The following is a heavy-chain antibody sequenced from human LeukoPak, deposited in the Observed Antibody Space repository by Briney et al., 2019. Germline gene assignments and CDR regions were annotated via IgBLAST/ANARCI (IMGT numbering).Heavy chain of an antibody. J-gene: IGHJ4*02. Sequence: PSETLCLTCTASGGAISSYNWSWIPQPAGKVLNWIGRISTSGSTNYKPPLKRRVTMSLDTSNNQFSRKLSSLTAADTAVYSCARAGHSSSWSFDYWGQGTLVTVSS. CDR3: ARAGHSSSWSFDY. D-gene: IGHD6-13*01. CDR1: GGAISSYN. CDR2: ISTSGST. V-gene: IGHV4-4*07.